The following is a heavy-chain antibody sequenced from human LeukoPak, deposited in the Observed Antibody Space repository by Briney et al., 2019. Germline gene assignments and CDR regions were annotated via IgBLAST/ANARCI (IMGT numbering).Heavy chain of an antibody. D-gene: IGHD2-15*01. CDR3: MPGRGY. CDR1: EFVFSNHA. CDR2: ITSDSSNI. Sequence: PGGSLRLSCVASEFVFSNHAMIWVRQAPGKGLEWISSITSDSSNIFYANSVRGRFTISRDNANNLLYLQMYSLRVEDTAVYYCMPGRGYWGQGTQVTVSS. J-gene: IGHJ4*02. V-gene: IGHV3-21*01.